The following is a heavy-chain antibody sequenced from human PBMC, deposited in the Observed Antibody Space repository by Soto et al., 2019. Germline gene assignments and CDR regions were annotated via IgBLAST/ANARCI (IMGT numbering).Heavy chain of an antibody. D-gene: IGHD3-22*01. J-gene: IGHJ4*02. CDR1: GGPFSSYA. CDR2: IIPIFGTA. CDR3: ARDLYDSSGYYLYYFDY. V-gene: IGHV1-69*13. Sequence: SVKVSCKASGGPFSSYAISWVRQAPGQGLEWMGGIIPIFGTANYAQKFQGRVTITADDSTSTAYMELSSLRSEDTAVYYCARDLYDSSGYYLYYFDYWGQGTLVTVSS.